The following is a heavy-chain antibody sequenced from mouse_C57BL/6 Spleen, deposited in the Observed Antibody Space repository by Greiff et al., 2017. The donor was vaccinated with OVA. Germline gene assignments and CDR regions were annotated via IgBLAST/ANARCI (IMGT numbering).Heavy chain of an antibody. J-gene: IGHJ2*01. D-gene: IGHD2-2*01. CDR1: GYTFTSYW. CDR2: INPSSGYT. Sequence: QVHVKQSGAELAKPGASVKLSCKASGYTFTSYWMHWVKQRPGQGLEWIGYINPSSGYTKYNQKFKDKATLTADKSSSTAYMQLSSLTYEDSAVYYCARSRYGYDDAGGFDYWGQGTTLTVSS. CDR3: ARSRYGYDDAGGFDY. V-gene: IGHV1-7*01.